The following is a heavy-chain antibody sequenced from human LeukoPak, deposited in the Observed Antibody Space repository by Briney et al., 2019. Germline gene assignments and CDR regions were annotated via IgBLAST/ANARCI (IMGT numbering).Heavy chain of an antibody. CDR2: IIPIFGTA. CDR1: GGTFSSYA. Sequence: SVKVSCKASGGTFSSYAISWVRQAPGQGLEWMGGIIPIFGTANYAQKFQGRVTITADESTSTAYMELSSLTSEDTAVYYCTRSTKVVSRTFDYWGQGTLVTVSS. CDR3: TRSTKVVSRTFDY. V-gene: IGHV1-69*13. J-gene: IGHJ4*02. D-gene: IGHD4-23*01.